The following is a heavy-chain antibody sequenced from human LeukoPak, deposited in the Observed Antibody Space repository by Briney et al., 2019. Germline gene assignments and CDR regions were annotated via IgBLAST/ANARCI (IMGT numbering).Heavy chain of an antibody. J-gene: IGHJ5*02. V-gene: IGHV1-8*01. CDR3: AREGPGTIFGVVDP. Sequence: ASVKVSCKASGYTFTSYDINWVRQATGQGLEWMGWMNPNSGNTAYAQKFQGRVTMTRNTSISTAYMELSSLTSEDTAVYYCAREGPGTIFGVVDPWGQGTLVTVSS. CDR1: GYTFTSYD. D-gene: IGHD3-3*01. CDR2: MNPNSGNT.